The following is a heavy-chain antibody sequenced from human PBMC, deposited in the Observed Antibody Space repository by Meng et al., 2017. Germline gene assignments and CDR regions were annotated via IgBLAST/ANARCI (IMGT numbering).Heavy chain of an antibody. CDR2: INHSGST. Sequence: QVQLQQWGAGLLNPSETLSLPCAVYGGSFSGYYWSWIRQPPGKGLEWIGEINHSGSTNYNPSLKSRVTISVDTSKNQFSLKLSSVTAADTAVYYCAYATTVSNWGQGTLVTVSS. CDR1: GGSFSGYY. D-gene: IGHD4-11*01. V-gene: IGHV4-34*01. CDR3: AYATTVSN. J-gene: IGHJ4*02.